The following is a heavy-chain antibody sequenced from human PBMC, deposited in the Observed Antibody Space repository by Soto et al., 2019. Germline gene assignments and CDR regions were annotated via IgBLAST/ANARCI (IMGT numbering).Heavy chain of an antibody. CDR1: GFTFDDYA. V-gene: IGHV3-9*01. J-gene: IGHJ6*02. CDR2: ISWKSGNK. D-gene: IGHD3-9*01. Sequence: EVQLVESGGDLVQPGRSLRLSCAASGFTFDDYAMHWVRQAPGKGLEWVSGISWKSGNKGYADSVKGRFTISRDNAKNFLYLEMNSLRAEDTALYYCAKEAGLVRFFDWLSNGLDVWGQGTAVTVS. CDR3: AKEAGLVRFFDWLSNGLDV.